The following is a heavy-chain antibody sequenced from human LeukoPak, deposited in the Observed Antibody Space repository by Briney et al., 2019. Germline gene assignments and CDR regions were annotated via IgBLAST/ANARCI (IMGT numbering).Heavy chain of an antibody. J-gene: IGHJ4*02. Sequence: SETLSLTCAVSGDSISSVNYFWSWIRQHPGKGLEWIGYISYRGSAYYNPSLRSRVSISLDTSKNQLSLRLSSVTAADTAVYYCATRFPDFGDYVPYFDYWGQGTLVTVSS. CDR3: ATRFPDFGDYVPYFDY. V-gene: IGHV4-31*11. D-gene: IGHD4-17*01. CDR2: ISYRGSA. CDR1: GDSISSVNYF.